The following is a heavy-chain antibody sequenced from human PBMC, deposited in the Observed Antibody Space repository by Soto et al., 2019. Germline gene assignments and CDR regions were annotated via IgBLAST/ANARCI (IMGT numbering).Heavy chain of an antibody. CDR3: ARANSRLGELSSDYGMDV. CDR2: IKQDGSEK. J-gene: IGHJ6*02. V-gene: IGHV3-7*01. CDR1: GFTFSSYW. D-gene: IGHD3-16*02. Sequence: SLRLSCAASGFTFSSYWMSWVRQAPGKGLEWVANIKQDGSEKYYVDSVKGRFTISRDNAKNSLYLQMNSLRAEDTAVYYCARANSRLGELSSDYGMDVWGQGTTVTVS.